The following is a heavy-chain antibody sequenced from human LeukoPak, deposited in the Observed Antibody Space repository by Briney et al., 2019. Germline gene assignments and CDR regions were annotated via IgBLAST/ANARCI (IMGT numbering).Heavy chain of an antibody. D-gene: IGHD3-22*01. CDR3: AREHSSGYPPYYYYGMDV. J-gene: IGHJ6*02. CDR2: ISYDGSNK. V-gene: IGHV3-30*04. Sequence: PGGSLRLSCAASGFTFSSYAMHWVRQAPGKGLEWVAVISYDGSNKYYADSVKGRFTISRDNSKNALYLQMNSLRAEDTAVYYCAREHSSGYPPYYYYGMDVWGQGTTVTVSS. CDR1: GFTFSSYA.